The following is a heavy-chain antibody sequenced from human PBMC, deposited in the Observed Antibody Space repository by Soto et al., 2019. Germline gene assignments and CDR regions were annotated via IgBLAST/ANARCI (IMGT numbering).Heavy chain of an antibody. CDR3: VLCTTTSCYGKFDY. V-gene: IGHV1-58*02. CDR2: IVVGSGNT. D-gene: IGHD2-2*01. Sequence: ASVKVSCKASGFTFSNSAIQWMRQARGERLEWIGWIVVGSGNTNYAQKIQERVTIIWDMSTSTSYMELSSLTSEDTAVYYCVLCTTTSCYGKFDYWG. CDR1: GFTFSNSA. J-gene: IGHJ4*01.